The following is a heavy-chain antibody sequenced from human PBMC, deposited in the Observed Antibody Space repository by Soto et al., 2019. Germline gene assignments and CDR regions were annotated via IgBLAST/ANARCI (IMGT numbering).Heavy chain of an antibody. V-gene: IGHV1-46*01. Sequence: ASVNVSCKAPRDTFTSYYINWVRQAPGQGLEWMGVINPHGGSTAYAQKFKGRVTLTRDTSASTVYMEVSSLTSEDTAMYYCARSSGGNFGIIIEGTNWFAPWGQGTLVTVSS. D-gene: IGHD1-26*01. CDR3: ARSSGGNFGIIIEGTNWFAP. CDR1: RDTFTSYY. CDR2: INPHGGST. J-gene: IGHJ5*02.